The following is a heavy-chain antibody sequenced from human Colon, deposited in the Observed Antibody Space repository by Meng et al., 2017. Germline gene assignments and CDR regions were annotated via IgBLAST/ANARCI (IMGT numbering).Heavy chain of an antibody. Sequence: GGSLRLSCAASGFSFSDYDMNWVRQAPGKGLEWLSYISASGDTIYLAESLKGRITISRDNTKNSLYLQLNSLTAEDTAVYYCAREDWIQSTFYFDHWGQGTVVTVSS. CDR2: ISASGDTI. CDR3: AREDWIQSTFYFDH. CDR1: GFSFSDYD. J-gene: IGHJ4*02. D-gene: IGHD5-18*01. V-gene: IGHV3-48*03.